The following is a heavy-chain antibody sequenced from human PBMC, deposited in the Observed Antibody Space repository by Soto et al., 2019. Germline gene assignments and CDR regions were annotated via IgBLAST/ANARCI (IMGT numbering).Heavy chain of an antibody. V-gene: IGHV4-34*01. CDR1: GGSLSGYY. Sequence: QVQIQHWGAGLLKPSETLSRTCAVYGGSLSGYYWSWIRQPPGKGLEWIGEINDSGSTNYNPSFKSRVTISADTSKNQFSLKLTSVTAADTAVYYCARRVTMQYYFDYWGQGTLVPVFS. J-gene: IGHJ4*02. D-gene: IGHD2-2*01. CDR3: ARRVTMQYYFDY. CDR2: INDSGST.